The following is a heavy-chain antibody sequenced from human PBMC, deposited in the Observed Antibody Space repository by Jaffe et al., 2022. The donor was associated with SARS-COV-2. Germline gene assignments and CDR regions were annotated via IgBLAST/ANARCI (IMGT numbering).Heavy chain of an antibody. Sequence: EVQLVESGGGGIQPGGSLRVSCAASTFKVSDNYMSWVRQAPGRGLEWVAVIYSSGATYYTDSVKGRFTISRDNSKNTLFLQMNSLRVDDTAMYYCVRDLSAARSPTSDYRWGQGTLVTVSS. J-gene: IGHJ5*02. CDR3: VRDLSAARSPTSDYR. CDR2: IYSSGAT. CDR1: TFKVSDNY. V-gene: IGHV3-53*01. D-gene: IGHD6-6*01.